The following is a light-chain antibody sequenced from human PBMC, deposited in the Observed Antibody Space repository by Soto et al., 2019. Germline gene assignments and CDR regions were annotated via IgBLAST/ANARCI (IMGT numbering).Light chain of an antibody. CDR3: QQYYTTPLT. V-gene: IGKV4-1*01. CDR1: QSLLYSSDNKNS. J-gene: IGKJ4*01. CDR2: WAS. Sequence: DIVMTQSPDSLAVSLGERATLNCRSSQSLLYSSDNKNSLAWYQQKPGHPPKLLIYWASTRESGVPDRFSGSGSGTDFTLTISSLQAEDVAVYYCQQYYTTPLTFGGGIKVEIK.